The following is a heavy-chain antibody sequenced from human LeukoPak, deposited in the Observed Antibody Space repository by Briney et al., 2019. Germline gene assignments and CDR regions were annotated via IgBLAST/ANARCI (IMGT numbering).Heavy chain of an antibody. V-gene: IGHV3-66*01. D-gene: IGHD3-16*01. CDR1: GFTVSSNY. J-gene: IGHJ6*02. CDR2: IYSGGST. CDR3: ASSVRLGYYYYGMDV. Sequence: GGSLRLSCAASGFTVSSNYMSWVRQAPGKGLEWVSVIYSGGSTYYADSVKGRFTISRDNSKNTLYLQMNSLRAEDTAVYYCASSVRLGYYYYGMDVWGQGTTVTVSS.